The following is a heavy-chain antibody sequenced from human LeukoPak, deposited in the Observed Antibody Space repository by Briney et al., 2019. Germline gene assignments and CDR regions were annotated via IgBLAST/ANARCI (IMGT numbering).Heavy chain of an antibody. Sequence: GAPLQISGQCSGSIFTSYWSGWVRQLPGKGVEWMGIIYAGDSDTRYSPSFKGQVTISADNSISTAYLQLSSLKASDTAMYYCASRTIFDAFDIWGQGTMVTVSS. V-gene: IGHV5-51*01. CDR1: GSIFTSYW. J-gene: IGHJ3*02. D-gene: IGHD3-9*01. CDR2: IYAGDSDT. CDR3: ASRTIFDAFDI.